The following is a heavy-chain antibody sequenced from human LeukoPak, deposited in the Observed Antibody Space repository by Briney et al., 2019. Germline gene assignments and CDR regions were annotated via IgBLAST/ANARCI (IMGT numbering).Heavy chain of an antibody. Sequence: GASVKVSCKAAGYTFTGYYMHWVRQAPGQGLEWMGRINPNSGGTNYAQKFQGRVTMTRDTSISTAYMELSSLKSYDTAVYYCARDWRVGATDPDAFDIWGQGTMVTVSS. CDR2: INPNSGGT. CDR3: ARDWRVGATDPDAFDI. D-gene: IGHD1-26*01. V-gene: IGHV1-2*06. CDR1: GYTFTGYY. J-gene: IGHJ3*02.